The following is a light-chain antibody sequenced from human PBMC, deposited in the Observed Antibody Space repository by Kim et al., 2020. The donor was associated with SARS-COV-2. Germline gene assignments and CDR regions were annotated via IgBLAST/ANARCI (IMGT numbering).Light chain of an antibody. CDR2: GAS. CDR3: QQYSNWPLT. J-gene: IGKJ4*01. Sequence: EIVMTQSPATLSVSPGEGATLSCRASQSVSSNLAWYQQKPGQGPRLLIYGASTRATGIPARFSGSGSGTEFTLTISSLQSEDFAVYYCQQYSNWPLTFCGGTKVEI. CDR1: QSVSSN. V-gene: IGKV3-15*01.